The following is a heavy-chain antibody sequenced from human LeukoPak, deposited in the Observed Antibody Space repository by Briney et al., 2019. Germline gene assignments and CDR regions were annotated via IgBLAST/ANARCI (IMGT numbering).Heavy chain of an antibody. CDR2: IHYSGNT. V-gene: IGHV4-59*02. Sequence: SETLSLTCTVSGGSVSSYYWSWIRQPTGKGLEWIGYIHYSGNTDYNPSLKSRVTISVDTSKNQFSLKMNSVTAADTAIYYCARVQWLPLDVFNFWGQGTMVTVSS. D-gene: IGHD6-19*01. CDR3: ARVQWLPLDVFNF. CDR1: GGSVSSYY. J-gene: IGHJ3*01.